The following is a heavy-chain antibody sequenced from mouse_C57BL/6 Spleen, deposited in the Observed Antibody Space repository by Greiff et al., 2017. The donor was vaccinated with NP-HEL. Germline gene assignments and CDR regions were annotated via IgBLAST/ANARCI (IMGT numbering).Heavy chain of an antibody. J-gene: IGHJ2*01. D-gene: IGHD1-1*01. CDR1: GYTFTSYW. CDR3: ARSPNYYGSSPDY. CDR2: IHPNSGST. V-gene: IGHV1-64*01. Sequence: QVHVKQSGAELVKPGASVKLSCKASGYTFTSYWMHWVKQRPGQGLEWIGMIHPNSGSTNYNEKFKSKATLTVDKSSSTAYMQLSSLTSEDSAVYYCARSPNYYGSSPDYWGQGTTLTVSS.